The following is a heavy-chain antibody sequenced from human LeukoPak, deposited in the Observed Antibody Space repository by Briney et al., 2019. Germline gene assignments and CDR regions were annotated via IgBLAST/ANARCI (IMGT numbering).Heavy chain of an antibody. CDR2: ISSTSTYI. Sequence: PGGSLRLSCAASEFTFSSYTINWVRQAPGKGLEWVSSISSTSTYISYADSVKGRFTISRDNAKNSLYLQMNSLRAEDTAVYYCARGGGNFDCWGQGTLVTVSS. CDR1: EFTFSSYT. V-gene: IGHV3-21*01. D-gene: IGHD2-15*01. J-gene: IGHJ4*02. CDR3: ARGGGNFDC.